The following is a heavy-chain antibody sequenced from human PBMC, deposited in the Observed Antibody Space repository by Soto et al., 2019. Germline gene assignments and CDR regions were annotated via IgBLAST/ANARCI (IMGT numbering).Heavy chain of an antibody. CDR2: ILYDGSNK. D-gene: IGHD2-15*01. V-gene: IGHV3-30*18. CDR1: GFTFSNYC. J-gene: IGHJ6*02. CDR3: AKSRAAYDFYFYYGMDV. Sequence: GGSLRLSCAASGFTFSNYCMHWVRQTPGKGLEWVALILYDGSNKYYADSVKGRFTISRDNSKNTLYLQVSSLRAEDTAVYYCAKSRAAYDFYFYYGMDVCGQGPSVTVYS.